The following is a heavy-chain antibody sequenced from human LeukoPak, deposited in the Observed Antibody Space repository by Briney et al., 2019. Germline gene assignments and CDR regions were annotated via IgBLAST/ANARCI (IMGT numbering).Heavy chain of an antibody. CDR1: GFTFSGSA. Sequence: GGSLRLSCAASGFTFSGSAMHWVRQASGKGLGWVGRIRSKANSYATAYAASVKGRFTISRDDSKNTAYLQMNSLKTEDTAVYYCTSVVIGIHPDFDYWGQGTLVTVSS. CDR2: IRSKANSYAT. CDR3: TSVVIGIHPDFDY. J-gene: IGHJ4*02. V-gene: IGHV3-73*01. D-gene: IGHD3-22*01.